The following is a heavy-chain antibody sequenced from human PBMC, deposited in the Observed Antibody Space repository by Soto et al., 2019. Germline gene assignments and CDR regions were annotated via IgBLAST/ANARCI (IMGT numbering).Heavy chain of an antibody. D-gene: IGHD3-22*01. J-gene: IGHJ4*02. CDR1: GGSISSGGYY. Sequence: QVQLQESGPGLVKPSQTLSLTCTVSGGSISSGGYYWSWIRQHPGKGLEWIGYIYYSGSTYYNPXLRSRVTIPVXXSXNXXSLKLSSVTAAYTAVYYCAISRYYYDSSGYYPFDYWGQGTLVTVSS. CDR2: IYYSGST. CDR3: AISRYYYDSSGYYPFDY. V-gene: IGHV4-31*03.